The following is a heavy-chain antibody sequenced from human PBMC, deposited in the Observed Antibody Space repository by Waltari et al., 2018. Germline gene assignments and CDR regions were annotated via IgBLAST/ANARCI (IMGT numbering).Heavy chain of an antibody. CDR1: GYTFSNYW. V-gene: IGHV5-51*01. Sequence: EVQLVQSGAEVKKPGESLKISCKGSGYTFSNYWIGWVRQMPGKGLGWMGIIYPGDSDTRYSPSFQGQFTISADKSISTAYLQWSSLKASDTAMYYCARRPTGGRYGRYWSFDLWGRGTLVTVSS. CDR2: IYPGDSDT. CDR3: ARRPTGGRYGRYWSFDL. D-gene: IGHD5-18*01. J-gene: IGHJ2*01.